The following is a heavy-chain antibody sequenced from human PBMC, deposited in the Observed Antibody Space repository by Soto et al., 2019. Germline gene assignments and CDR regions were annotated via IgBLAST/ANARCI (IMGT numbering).Heavy chain of an antibody. Sequence: QVQLVESGGGVVQPGRSLRLSCAASGFTFSSYGMHWVRQAPGKGLEWVAVIWYDGSNKYYADSVKGRFTISRDNSKNTLYLQMNSLRAEDTAVYYCARDVLKGITGTLGWWGKESRYYYYYGMDVWGQGTTVTVSS. D-gene: IGHD1-7*01. CDR2: IWYDGSNK. CDR3: ARDVLKGITGTLGWWGKESRYYYYYGMDV. CDR1: GFTFSSYG. V-gene: IGHV3-33*01. J-gene: IGHJ6*02.